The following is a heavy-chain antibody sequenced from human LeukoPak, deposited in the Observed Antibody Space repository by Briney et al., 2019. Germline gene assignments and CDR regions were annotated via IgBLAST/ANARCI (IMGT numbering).Heavy chain of an antibody. V-gene: IGHV1-69*04. CDR2: VVPMFGIR. CDR1: GGTFNNYA. D-gene: IGHD5-12*01. Sequence: TVKVSCKTSGGTFNNYAISWVRPAPGQGLEWMGRVVPMFGIRNYPQTFRGRVNITADKATNTVYMELRSLRAEDTAIYYCATEPSRSYSFDHLDFWGLGTPVTVSS. J-gene: IGHJ4*02. CDR3: ATEPSRSYSFDHLDF.